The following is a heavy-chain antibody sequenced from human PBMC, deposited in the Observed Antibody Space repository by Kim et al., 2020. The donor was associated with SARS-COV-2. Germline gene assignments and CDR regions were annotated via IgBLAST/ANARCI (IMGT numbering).Heavy chain of an antibody. CDR1: GGSFSGYY. J-gene: IGHJ6*01. CDR2: INHSGST. V-gene: IGHV4-34*01. CDR3: ASKSSGWYPNYYYYYGMDV. D-gene: IGHD6-19*01. Sequence: SETLSLTCAVYGGSFSGYYWSWIRQPPGKGLEWIGEINHSGSTNYNPSLKSRVTISVDTSKNQFSLKLSSVTAADTAVYYCASKSSGWYPNYYYYYGMDV.